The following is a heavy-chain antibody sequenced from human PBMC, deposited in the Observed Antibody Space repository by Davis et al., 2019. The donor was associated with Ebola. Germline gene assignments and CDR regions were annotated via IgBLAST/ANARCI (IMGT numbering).Heavy chain of an antibody. CDR2: IYYSGST. D-gene: IGHD1-26*01. Sequence: MPSETLSLTCTVSGGSISSYYWSWIRQPPGKGLEWIGYIYYSGSTNYNPSLKSRVTISVDTSKNQFSLKLSSVTAADTAVYYCATLGAMPRYGMDVWGQGTTVTVSS. J-gene: IGHJ6*02. CDR3: ATLGAMPRYGMDV. CDR1: GGSISSYY. V-gene: IGHV4-59*01.